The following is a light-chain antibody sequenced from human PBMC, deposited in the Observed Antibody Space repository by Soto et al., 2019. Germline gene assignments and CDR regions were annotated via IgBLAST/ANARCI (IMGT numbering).Light chain of an antibody. Sequence: QSALTQPAPVSGFPGQSITISCTGTSSDVGSYNLISWYQQYPDKAPKLMIYEVSKRPSGVSNRFSGSKSGNTASLTISGLQAEDEADYYCCSYAGSSTFYVFGSGTKVTVL. J-gene: IGLJ1*01. CDR1: SSDVGSYNL. CDR2: EVS. V-gene: IGLV2-23*02. CDR3: CSYAGSSTFYV.